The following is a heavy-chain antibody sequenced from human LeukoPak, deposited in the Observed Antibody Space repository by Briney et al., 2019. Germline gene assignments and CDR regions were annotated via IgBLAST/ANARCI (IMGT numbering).Heavy chain of an antibody. CDR1: GYTFTGYY. J-gene: IGHJ6*02. V-gene: IGHV1-2*02. CDR2: INPSSGGT. D-gene: IGHD2-15*01. CDR3: ASLDPLQAATGARRYYYYGMDV. Sequence: GASVKVSCKASGYTFTGYYMHWVRQAPGQGLEWMGWINPSSGGTNYAQKFQGRVTMTRDTSISTAYMELSRLRSDDTAVYYCASLDPLQAATGARRYYYYGMDVWGQGTTVTVSS.